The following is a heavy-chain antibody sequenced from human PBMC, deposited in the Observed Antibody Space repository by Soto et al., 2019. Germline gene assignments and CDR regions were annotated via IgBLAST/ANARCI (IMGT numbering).Heavy chain of an antibody. V-gene: IGHV1-3*01. CDR3: ARGGGWYVWFDP. Sequence: GASVKVSCKASGYTFTSYAMHWMRQAPGQRLEWMGWINAGNGNTKYSQKFQGRVTITRDTSASTAYMELSSLRSEDTAVYYCARGGGWYVWFDPWGQGTLVTVSS. CDR2: INAGNGNT. CDR1: GYTFTSYA. D-gene: IGHD6-19*01. J-gene: IGHJ5*02.